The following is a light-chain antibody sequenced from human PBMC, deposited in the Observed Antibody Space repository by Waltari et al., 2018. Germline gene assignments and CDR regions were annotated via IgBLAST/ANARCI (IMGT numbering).Light chain of an antibody. CDR2: YKSDSEK. Sequence: QPVLTQPPSSSASPGDSARLTCTLPSDINVGDFNIYWYQPNPGSPPRFLLYYKSDSEKAQGSGVPSRFSGSKDASANAGILLISGLQSEDEADYYCMFWPSNVWVFSGGTKLTVL. J-gene: IGLJ3*02. CDR1: SDINVGDFN. CDR3: MFWPSNVWV. V-gene: IGLV5-37*01.